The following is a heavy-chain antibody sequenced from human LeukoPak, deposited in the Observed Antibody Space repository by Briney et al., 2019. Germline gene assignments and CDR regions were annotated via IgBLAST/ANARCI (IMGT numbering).Heavy chain of an antibody. J-gene: IGHJ4*02. CDR2: IYPGDSDT. V-gene: IGHV5-51*01. D-gene: IGHD3-22*01. CDR1: GYSFTSYW. CDR3: ARRGRDDSSGYSYYFDY. Sequence: GESLKISCKGSGYSFTSYWIGWVRQMTGKGLEWMGVIYPGDSDTRYSPSFQGQVTISADKSISTAYLQWSSLKASDTAMYYCARRGRDDSSGYSYYFDYWGQGTLVTVSS.